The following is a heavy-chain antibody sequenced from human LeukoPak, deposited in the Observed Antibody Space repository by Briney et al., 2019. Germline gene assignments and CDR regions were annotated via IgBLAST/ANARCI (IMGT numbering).Heavy chain of an antibody. V-gene: IGHV4-59*01. J-gene: IGHJ3*02. Sequence: PSETLSLTCTVSGGSISSYYWSWIRQPPGKGLEWIGYIYHSGSTNYNPSLKSRVTISVDTSKNQFSLKLSSVTAADTAVYYCAACSGGSCYRNDAFDTWGQGTMVTVSS. D-gene: IGHD2-15*01. CDR2: IYHSGST. CDR1: GGSISSYY. CDR3: AACSGGSCYRNDAFDT.